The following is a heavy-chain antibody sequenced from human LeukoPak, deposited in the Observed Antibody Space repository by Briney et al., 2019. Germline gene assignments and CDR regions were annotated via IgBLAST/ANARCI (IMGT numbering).Heavy chain of an antibody. D-gene: IGHD2-21*02. CDR1: GFNFSDSR. J-gene: IGHJ4*02. CDR2: VNKEGTEK. V-gene: IGHV3-7*04. CDR3: VRGDWYFES. Sequence: GGSLRLSCAASGFNFSDSRMTWVRQAPGTGLEWVANVNKEGTEKHFLDSVEGRFTISRDSAKKSLYLQMSSLRPEDTAVYFCVRGDWYFESWGQGTLVTVSS.